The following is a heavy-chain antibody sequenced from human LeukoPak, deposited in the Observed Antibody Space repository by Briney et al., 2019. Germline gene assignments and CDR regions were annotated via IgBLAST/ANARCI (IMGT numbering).Heavy chain of an antibody. Sequence: PSQTLSLTCTVSGGSISSGSYYWSWIRHPPGKGPEWIGYIYYSGSTNYNPSLKSRVTISVDTSKNQFSLKLGSVTAADTAVYYCARGFDSSGWLGYWGQGTLVTVSS. D-gene: IGHD6-19*01. CDR1: GGSISSGSYY. CDR2: IYYSGST. V-gene: IGHV4-61*01. CDR3: ARGFDSSGWLGY. J-gene: IGHJ4*02.